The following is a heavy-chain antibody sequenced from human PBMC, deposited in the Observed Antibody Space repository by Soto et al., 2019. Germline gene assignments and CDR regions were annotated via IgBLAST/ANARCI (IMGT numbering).Heavy chain of an antibody. CDR1: GYTFTGYY. V-gene: IGHV1-2*02. CDR3: ARVRYYDFWSGYYNGRSPFDI. D-gene: IGHD3-3*01. CDR2: INPNSGGT. Sequence: ASVKVSCKASGYTFTGYYMHWVRQAPGQGLEWMGWINPNSGGTDYAQKFQGRVTMTRDTSISTAYMELSRLRSDDTAVYYCARVRYYDFWSGYYNGRSPFDIWGQGTMVTVSS. J-gene: IGHJ3*02.